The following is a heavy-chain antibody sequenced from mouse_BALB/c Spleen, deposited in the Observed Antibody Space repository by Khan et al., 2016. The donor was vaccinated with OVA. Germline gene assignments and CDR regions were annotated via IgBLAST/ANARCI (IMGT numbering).Heavy chain of an antibody. CDR1: GYTFTTAG. CDR2: INTHSGVP. V-gene: IGHV9-4*02. J-gene: IGHJ4*01. D-gene: IGHD2-14*01. Sequence: QIQLVQSGPELKEPGETVRISCKASGYTFTTAGMQWVQKMPGKGLKWIGWINTHSGVPKYAEDFKGRFAFSLDTSASTTYLHITNLKNEDTATYFCARGGAAYYRNDGGAMDYWGQGTSVTVSS. CDR3: ARGGAAYYRNDGGAMDY.